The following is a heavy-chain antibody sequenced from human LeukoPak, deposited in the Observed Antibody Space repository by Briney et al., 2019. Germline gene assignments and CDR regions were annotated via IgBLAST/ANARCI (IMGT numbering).Heavy chain of an antibody. V-gene: IGHV4-4*07. CDR2: IYSGGSP. Sequence: PSETLSLTCTVVGGSITSDYWSWIRQPAGKGLEWIGRIYSGGSPDYNPSLKSRVTMSVDTSKNQVSLKLTSVTAADTAIYYCASSGFGKSDYWGQGTLVTVSS. CDR3: ASSGFGKSDY. CDR1: GGSITSDY. J-gene: IGHJ4*02. D-gene: IGHD3-10*01.